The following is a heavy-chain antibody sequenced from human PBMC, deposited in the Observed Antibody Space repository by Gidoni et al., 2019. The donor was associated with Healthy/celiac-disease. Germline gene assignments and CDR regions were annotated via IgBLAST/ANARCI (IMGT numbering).Heavy chain of an antibody. D-gene: IGHD6-13*01. V-gene: IGHV3-66*01. J-gene: IGHJ6*02. CDR3: ARGGGVYSRYYYYYYGMDV. Sequence: EVQLVESGGGSVQPGGSLRLSCAAPGFPVSSNYMSWVRQAPGKGLEWVSVIYSGGSTYYADSVKGRFTISRDNSKNTLYLQMNSLRAEDTAVYYCARGGGVYSRYYYYYYGMDVWGQGTTVTVSS. CDR1: GFPVSSNY. CDR2: IYSGGST.